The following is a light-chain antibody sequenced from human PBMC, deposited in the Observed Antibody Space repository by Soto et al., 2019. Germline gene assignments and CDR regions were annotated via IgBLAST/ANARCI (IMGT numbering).Light chain of an antibody. V-gene: IGKV3-15*01. CDR1: QSVSTN. Sequence: EIVMTQSPATLSVSPGARATLSCRASQSVSTNLAWYQQRPGQPPRVLIYGASTRATGIPARFSGSGYGTEFSLNISSLQSEDFVVYYCQQYHNWPVTFGPGTKVDFK. CDR2: GAS. J-gene: IGKJ3*01. CDR3: QQYHNWPVT.